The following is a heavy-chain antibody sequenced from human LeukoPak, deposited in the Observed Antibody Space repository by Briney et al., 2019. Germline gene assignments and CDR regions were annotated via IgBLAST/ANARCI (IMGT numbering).Heavy chain of an antibody. Sequence: GASVKVSCKASGYTFTNYYIHWVRQAPGQGLEWMGWINPKSGGTNYAQKFQGRVTMTRDTSIATANMELSSLRSDDTAVYYCATVGEATIIPKLTYYFDYWGQGTLVTVSS. J-gene: IGHJ4*02. CDR2: INPKSGGT. D-gene: IGHD5-24*01. V-gene: IGHV1-2*02. CDR3: ATVGEATIIPKLTYYFDY. CDR1: GYTFTNYY.